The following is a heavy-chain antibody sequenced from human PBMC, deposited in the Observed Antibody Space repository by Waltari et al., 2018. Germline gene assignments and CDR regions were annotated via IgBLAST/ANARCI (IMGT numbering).Heavy chain of an antibody. Sequence: EVQLVESGVGLIQPGGSLRLSCAASGLIVSNNYMSWVRQAPGKGLEWVSVTKGGGNTFYSDSVKGRFTISTDDSSNTLSLQMNSLRVEDTAVYYCASDPGFANGMDGWGQGTTVTVSS. CDR2: TKGGGNT. CDR3: ASDPGFANGMDG. J-gene: IGHJ6*02. V-gene: IGHV3-53*01. CDR1: GLIVSNNY.